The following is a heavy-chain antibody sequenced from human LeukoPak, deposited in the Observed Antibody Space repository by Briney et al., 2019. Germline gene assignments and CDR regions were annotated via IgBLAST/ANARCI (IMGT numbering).Heavy chain of an antibody. J-gene: IGHJ6*02. Sequence: QTGRSLRLSCAASGFTFSSYAMHWVRQAPGKGLEWVAVISYDGSNKYYADSVKGRFTISRDNSKNTLYLQMNSLRAEDTAVYYCAREPAYYDILTGYYNVIDYYYGMDVWGQGTTVTVSS. CDR2: ISYDGSNK. V-gene: IGHV3-30*04. CDR1: GFTFSSYA. D-gene: IGHD3-9*01. CDR3: AREPAYYDILTGYYNVIDYYYGMDV.